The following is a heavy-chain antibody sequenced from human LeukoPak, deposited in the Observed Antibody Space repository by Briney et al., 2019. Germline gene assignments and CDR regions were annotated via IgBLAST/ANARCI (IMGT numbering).Heavy chain of an antibody. J-gene: IGHJ6*02. Sequence: SQTVSLTCAVSVGFISRGGYSWTWIRRPRGKGREWIGYVYHSGSTYYNPSLKSRVTISVDRSKNQFSLKLSSVTAADTAVYYCARRASREDYYYGMDVWGQGTTVTVSS. D-gene: IGHD2-2*01. CDR1: VGFISRGGYS. CDR3: ARRASREDYYYGMDV. CDR2: VYHSGST. V-gene: IGHV4-30-2*01.